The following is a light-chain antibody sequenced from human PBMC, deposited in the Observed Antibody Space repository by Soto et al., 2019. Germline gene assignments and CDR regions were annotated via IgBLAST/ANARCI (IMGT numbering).Light chain of an antibody. CDR2: GAS. Sequence: IALTQSPGTLSLSPGERATLSCRASQSVRSSYLAWYQQKPGQAPRLLIYGASSRATGIPDRFSGSGSGTDFTLTISRLEPEDFAVYYCQQYGSSPQTFGQGTKVDIK. CDR3: QQYGSSPQT. CDR1: QSVRSSY. J-gene: IGKJ1*01. V-gene: IGKV3-20*01.